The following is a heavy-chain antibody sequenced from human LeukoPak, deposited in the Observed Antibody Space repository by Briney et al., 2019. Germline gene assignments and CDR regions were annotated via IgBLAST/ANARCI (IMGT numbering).Heavy chain of an antibody. J-gene: IGHJ6*03. CDR2: ISAYNGNT. Sequence: ASVRVSCTASGYTFTSYGISWVRQAPGQGLEWMGWISAYNGNTNYAQKLQGRVTVTTDTSKSTAYMELRSLRSDDTAVYYCVRGYDYVWGSYRYSAYYMDVWGKGTTVTISS. D-gene: IGHD3-16*02. CDR3: VRGYDYVWGSYRYSAYYMDV. CDR1: GYTFTSYG. V-gene: IGHV1-18*01.